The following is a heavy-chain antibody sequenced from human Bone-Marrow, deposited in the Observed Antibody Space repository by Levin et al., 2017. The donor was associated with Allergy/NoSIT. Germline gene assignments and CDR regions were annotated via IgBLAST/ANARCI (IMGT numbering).Heavy chain of an antibody. D-gene: IGHD3-16*02. CDR2: INHSGST. J-gene: IGHJ4*02. V-gene: IGHV4-34*01. CDR3: ASRSSYDYVWGSYRYTSGLGY. CDR1: GGSFSGYY. Sequence: GSLRLSCAVYGGSFSGYYWSWIRQPPGKGLEWIGEINHSGSTNYNPSLKSRVTISVDTSKNQFSLKLSSVTAADTAVYYCASRSSYDYVWGSYRYTSGLGYWGQGTLVTVSS.